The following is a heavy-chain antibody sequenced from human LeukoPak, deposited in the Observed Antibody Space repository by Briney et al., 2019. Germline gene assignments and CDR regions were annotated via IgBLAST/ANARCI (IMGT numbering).Heavy chain of an antibody. Sequence: GESLKISCKGSGYSFTNYWIGWVRQMPGKGLEWMGIIYPADSNTRYSPSLQGQVTISVDKSITTAYLHWSSLKASDTAMYYCATGRYCTGGTCYSSLDFWSPGTLVTVSS. D-gene: IGHD2-15*01. CDR2: IYPADSNT. CDR3: ATGRYCTGGTCYSSLDF. V-gene: IGHV5-51*01. J-gene: IGHJ4*02. CDR1: GYSFTNYW.